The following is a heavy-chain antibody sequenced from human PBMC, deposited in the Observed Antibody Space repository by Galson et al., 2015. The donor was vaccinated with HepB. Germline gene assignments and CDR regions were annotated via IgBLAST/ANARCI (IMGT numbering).Heavy chain of an antibody. J-gene: IGHJ4*02. D-gene: IGHD6-19*01. CDR2: TYYRSMWYT. Sequence: CAISGDSVSNNNAAWNRIRQSPSRGLEWLGRTYYRSMWYTDYAPSVKSRITVNPYTSTNQFSLEVTSVTPDDTAVYFCAGEEAGTYCFDNWGQGTLVTVSS. CDR1: GDSVSNNNAA. CDR3: AGEEAGTYCFDN. V-gene: IGHV6-1*01.